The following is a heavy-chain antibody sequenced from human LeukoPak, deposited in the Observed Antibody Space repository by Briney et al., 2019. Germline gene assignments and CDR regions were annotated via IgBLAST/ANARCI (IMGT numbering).Heavy chain of an antibody. Sequence: GGSLRLSCAGSGFTLSSYWMHWVRQAPGKGLVWVSRFYSDGSRTNYADSVKGRFTISGDNAKNTQYLQMNSLRAEDTAVYYCARLHERAAMAPSFDYWGQGTLVTVSS. CDR3: ARLHERAAMAPSFDY. CDR2: FYSDGSRT. CDR1: GFTLSSYW. V-gene: IGHV3-74*01. D-gene: IGHD5-18*01. J-gene: IGHJ4*02.